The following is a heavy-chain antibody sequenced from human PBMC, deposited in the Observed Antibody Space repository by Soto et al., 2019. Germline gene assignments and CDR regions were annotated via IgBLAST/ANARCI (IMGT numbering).Heavy chain of an antibody. Sequence: QVQLQESGAGLVKSSETMSLTCTASGGSISSRYWNWIRQPPGKGLEWIGHIYNGESTNYNPSLKSRVTISVDTSKNQFSLKLGSVTAADTAVYYCAQTHGWPGFDYWGQGILVTVSS. J-gene: IGHJ4*02. CDR1: GGSISSRY. CDR2: IYNGEST. CDR3: AQTHGWPGFDY. V-gene: IGHV4-59*01. D-gene: IGHD6-19*01.